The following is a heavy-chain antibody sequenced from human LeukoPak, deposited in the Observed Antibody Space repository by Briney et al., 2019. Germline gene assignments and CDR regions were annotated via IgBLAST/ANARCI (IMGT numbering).Heavy chain of an antibody. CDR3: ARDARGYSYPNYFVY. V-gene: IGHV3-21*01. D-gene: IGHD5-18*01. CDR1: GFTFSSYS. CDR2: ISSSSSYI. Sequence: GGSLRLSCAASGFTFSSYSMNWVRQAPGKGLEWASSISSSSSYIYYADSVKGRFTISRDNAKNSLYLQMNSLRAEDTAVYYCARDARGYSYPNYFVYWGQGTLVTVSS. J-gene: IGHJ4*02.